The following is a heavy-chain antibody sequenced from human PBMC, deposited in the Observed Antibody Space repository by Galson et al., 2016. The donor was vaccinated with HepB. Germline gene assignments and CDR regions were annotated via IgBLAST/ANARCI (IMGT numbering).Heavy chain of an antibody. J-gene: IGHJ4*02. D-gene: IGHD3-3*01. CDR2: ITCNGGSI. V-gene: IGHV3-9*01. CDR1: GFTLDDYA. CDR3: AKGSLRFLEWGYRRLPFDY. Sequence: SLRLSCAASGFTLDDYAMHWVRQAPGKRLEWVSGITCNGGSIDYADSVKGRFTISRDNAKNTLYLQMNSLRAEDTALYYCAKGSLRFLEWGYRRLPFDYWGQGTLVTVSS.